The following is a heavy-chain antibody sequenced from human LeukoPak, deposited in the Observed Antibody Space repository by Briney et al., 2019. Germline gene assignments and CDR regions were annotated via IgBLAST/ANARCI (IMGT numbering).Heavy chain of an antibody. CDR3: GRDRAVAGTAVDAFDM. CDR2: INPNSGGR. J-gene: IGHJ3*02. V-gene: IGHV1-2*02. Sequence: ASVKVSCKASGYTFTGNYIHWVRQAPGQGLEWMGWINPNSGGRKYAQTFQGRVTMTRDTSISTAYMELFRLRSDDTAVYYCGRDRAVAGTAVDAFDMWGQGTMVIVSS. CDR1: GYTFTGNY. D-gene: IGHD6-19*01.